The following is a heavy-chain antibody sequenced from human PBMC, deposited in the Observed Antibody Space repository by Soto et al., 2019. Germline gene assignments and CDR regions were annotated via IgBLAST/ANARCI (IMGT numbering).Heavy chain of an antibody. J-gene: IGHJ4*02. D-gene: IGHD3-10*01. V-gene: IGHV4-59*12. CDR1: DGSISSYY. CDR3: SRLVYDTRLNYMCFDF. Sequence: SEPRSLTCTVCDGSISSYYSSWIRQPPGKGLEWIGYIYYNGSTNYNLSLKSRVTISVDKSQNQFSLSLNFVTAADTAIYFCSRLVYDTRLNYMCFDFWGQGALVTVSS. CDR2: IYYNGST.